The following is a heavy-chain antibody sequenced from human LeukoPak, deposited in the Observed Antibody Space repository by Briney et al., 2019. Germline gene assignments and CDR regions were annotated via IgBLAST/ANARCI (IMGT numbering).Heavy chain of an antibody. CDR2: IYYSGST. V-gene: IGHV4-59*08. J-gene: IGHJ4*02. D-gene: IGHD2-21*01. Sequence: PSETLSLTCTVSGGSISDYYWTWLRQSPGKGLEWIGYIYYSGSTSYNPSLESRVTISVDTSKDQFSLKVNSVTAADTATYFCARQTFPSMFIDFWGQGALVTVSS. CDR1: GGSISDYY. CDR3: ARQTFPSMFIDF.